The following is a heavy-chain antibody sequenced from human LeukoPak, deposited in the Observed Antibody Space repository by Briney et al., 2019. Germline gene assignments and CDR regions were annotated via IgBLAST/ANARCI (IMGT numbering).Heavy chain of an antibody. J-gene: IGHJ5*02. V-gene: IGHV4-61*02. Sequence: SETLSLTCNVSGASMSSDGYYWNWIRPPAGKGLEWIGRIYSGGSTNYNPSLKSRVTLSVDTSKNRLSLKLSYVTAADTAVYYCASAGHCANGVCRNWFGPWGQGILVTVSS. CDR3: ASAGHCANGVCRNWFGP. CDR2: IYSGGST. D-gene: IGHD2-8*01. CDR1: GASMSSDGYY.